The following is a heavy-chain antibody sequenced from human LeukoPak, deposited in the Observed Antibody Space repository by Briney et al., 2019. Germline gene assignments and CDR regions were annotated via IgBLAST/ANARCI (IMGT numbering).Heavy chain of an antibody. CDR1: GFTFSAYA. Sequence: SGGSLRLSCAVSGFTFSAYAMSWVRQAPEGGLEWVSAISRSGSSTDYADPVKGRFPISRDNSKNTLYLQMNSLRPEDTAVYYCAKGGDILTGYYLSWYFDLWGRGTLVTVSS. D-gene: IGHD3-9*01. V-gene: IGHV3-23*01. CDR3: AKGGDILTGYYLSWYFDL. J-gene: IGHJ2*01. CDR2: ISRSGSST.